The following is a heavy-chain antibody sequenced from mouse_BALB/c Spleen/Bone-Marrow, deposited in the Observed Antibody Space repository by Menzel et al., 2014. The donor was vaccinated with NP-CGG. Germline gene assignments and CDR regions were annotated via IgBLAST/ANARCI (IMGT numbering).Heavy chain of an antibody. CDR3: ARGGANVDY. J-gene: IGHJ2*01. CDR1: GYTFTSYW. Sequence: QVQLQQSGAELVRPGASVKLSCKASGYTFTSYWINWVKQRPGQGLEWIGNIYPSDSYTTYNQKFKGKATLTVDESSSTAYMQLSRLTAEDSAVYYCARGGANVDYWGQGTTLTVSS. V-gene: IGHV1-69*02. CDR2: IYPSDSYT.